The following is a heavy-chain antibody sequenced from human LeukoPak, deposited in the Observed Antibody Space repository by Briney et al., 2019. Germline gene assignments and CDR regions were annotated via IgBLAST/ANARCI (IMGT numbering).Heavy chain of an antibody. V-gene: IGHV1-2*02. D-gene: IGHD6-25*01. Sequence: ASVKVSCKASGYTFTGYYMHWVRQAPGQGLEWMGWIDPNSGGTNYAQKFQGRVTMTRDTSISTAYMELSRLRSDDTAVYYCARAFGRLPTGAYWGQGTLVTVSS. CDR3: ARAFGRLPTGAY. CDR1: GYTFTGYY. CDR2: IDPNSGGT. J-gene: IGHJ4*02.